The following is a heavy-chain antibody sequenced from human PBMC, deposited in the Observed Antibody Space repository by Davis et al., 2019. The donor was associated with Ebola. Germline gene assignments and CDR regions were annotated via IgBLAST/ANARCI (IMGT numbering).Heavy chain of an antibody. D-gene: IGHD6-6*01. CDR2: INHSGST. Sequence: MPSETLSLTCAVSGGSFSGYYWSWIRQPPGKGLEWIGEINHSGSTNYNPSLKSRVTISVDTSKNQFSLKLSSVTAADTAVYYCARGPPYLVGGQGTLVTVSS. CDR3: ARGPPYLV. J-gene: IGHJ4*02. V-gene: IGHV4-34*01. CDR1: GGSFSGYY.